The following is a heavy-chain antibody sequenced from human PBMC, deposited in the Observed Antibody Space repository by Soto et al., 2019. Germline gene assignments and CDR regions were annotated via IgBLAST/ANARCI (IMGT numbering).Heavy chain of an antibody. CDR2: IWYDGSNK. CDR1: GFTFSSYG. D-gene: IGHD6-13*01. J-gene: IGHJ4*02. CDR3: ARAAGYFDY. Sequence: QVQLVESGGGVVQPGSSLRLSCAASGFTFSSYGMHWVRQAPGKGLEWVAVIWYDGSNKYYADSVKGRFTISSDNSKNTLYLQMNSLIAEDTAVYYCARAAGYFDYWGQGTLVTVSS. V-gene: IGHV3-33*01.